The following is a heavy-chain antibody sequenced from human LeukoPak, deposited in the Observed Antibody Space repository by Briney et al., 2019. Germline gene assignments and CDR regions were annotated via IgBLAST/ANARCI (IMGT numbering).Heavy chain of an antibody. Sequence: SETLSLTCAVYGGSFSDYYWTWIRQPPGKGLEWIGEINHSGSTNYNPSLKSRVTISLDTFKNQFSLDLSSVTAADTAVYFCARGGHISGRYGVAYFDPWGQGALVTVSS. CDR3: ARGGHISGRYGVAYFDP. CDR2: INHSGST. CDR1: GGSFSDYY. J-gene: IGHJ5*02. D-gene: IGHD6-19*01. V-gene: IGHV4-34*01.